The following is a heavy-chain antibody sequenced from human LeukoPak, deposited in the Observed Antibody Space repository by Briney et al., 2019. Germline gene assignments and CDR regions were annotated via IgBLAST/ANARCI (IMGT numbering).Heavy chain of an antibody. D-gene: IGHD6-13*01. CDR2: INAGNGNT. CDR3: ARDRGYSSSWWPVFDY. V-gene: IGHV1-3*01. CDR1: GYTFTSYA. Sequence: ASVKVSCKASGYTFTSYAMHWVRQAPGQRLEWIGWINAGNGNTKYSQKFQGRVTITRDTSASTAYMELSSLRSEDTAVYYCARDRGYSSSWWPVFDYWGQGTLVTASS. J-gene: IGHJ4*02.